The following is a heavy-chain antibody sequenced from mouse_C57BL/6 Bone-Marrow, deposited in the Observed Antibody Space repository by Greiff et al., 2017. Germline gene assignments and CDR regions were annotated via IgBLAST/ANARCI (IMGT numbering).Heavy chain of an antibody. Sequence: VQLKQAGAELVRPGASVKLSCTASGFNIKDDYMHWVKQRPEQGLEWIGWIDPENGDTEYASKFQGKATITVDTSSNTAYLQLSSLTSEYTAVYYCTRIAYWGQGTLVTVSA. CDR3: TRIAY. CDR2: IDPENGDT. J-gene: IGHJ3*01. V-gene: IGHV14-4*01. CDR1: GFNIKDDY.